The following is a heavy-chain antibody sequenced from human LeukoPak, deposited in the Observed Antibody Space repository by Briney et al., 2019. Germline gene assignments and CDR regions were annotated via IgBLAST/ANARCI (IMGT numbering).Heavy chain of an antibody. V-gene: IGHV3-23*01. CDR2: ISGSADST. Sequence: PGGSLRLSCAVSGFTFTNYAMSWVRQPPGKGLEWVSSISGSADSTYYADSVKGRFTISRDNSKNSLYLQMNSLRAEDTAMYFCVRDVGAVRGEVYFDYWGQGTLVTVSS. J-gene: IGHJ4*02. CDR1: GFTFTNYA. CDR3: VRDVGAVRGEVYFDY. D-gene: IGHD3-10*01.